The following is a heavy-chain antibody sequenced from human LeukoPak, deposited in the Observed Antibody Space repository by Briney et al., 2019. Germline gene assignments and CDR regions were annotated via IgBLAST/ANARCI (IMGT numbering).Heavy chain of an antibody. CDR3: AAGGASGYHY. CDR1: GFIFSNYG. V-gene: IGHV3-30*02. CDR2: IPYDGRNK. Sequence: GGSLRLSCAASGFIFSNYGMHWVRQAPGQGLEWVASIPYDGRNKYYADSVKGRFTISRDNSKNTLYLQMNSLRAEDTAVYYCAAGGASGYHYWGQGTLVTVSS. D-gene: IGHD3-22*01. J-gene: IGHJ4*02.